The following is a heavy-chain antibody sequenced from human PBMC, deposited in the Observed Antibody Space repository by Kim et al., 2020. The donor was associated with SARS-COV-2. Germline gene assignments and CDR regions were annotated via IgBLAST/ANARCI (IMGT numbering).Heavy chain of an antibody. CDR3: AKSRTNTGSYCSDY. D-gene: IGHD1-26*01. V-gene: IGHV3-23*01. J-gene: IGHJ4*02. CDR2: ISGSAGST. CDR1: GFTFSNYA. Sequence: GGSLRLSCAASGFTFSNYAMNWVRQAPGKGLEWVSGISGSAGSTYYADSVKGRFTISRDNSKDTLYLQMNSLRGEDTAVYYCAKSRTNTGSYCSDYWGQGILVTVSS.